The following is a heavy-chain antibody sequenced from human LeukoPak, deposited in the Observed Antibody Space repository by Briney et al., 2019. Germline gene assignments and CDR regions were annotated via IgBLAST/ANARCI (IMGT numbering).Heavy chain of an antibody. CDR3: ARDRDVRVVHAHYDAYDM. V-gene: IGHV3-11*01. D-gene: IGHD2-15*01. CDR2: NNGRSGSI. Sequence: TGGSLRLSCAASGHSFRDYYMIWLSQAPGKGLEWLSSNNGRSGSILYADSVKGRLTISRDNPQNKLYVHMDSLRSQDTAVYFCARDRDVRVVHAHYDAYDMWGQGTVVTVSS. CDR1: GHSFRDYY. J-gene: IGHJ3*02.